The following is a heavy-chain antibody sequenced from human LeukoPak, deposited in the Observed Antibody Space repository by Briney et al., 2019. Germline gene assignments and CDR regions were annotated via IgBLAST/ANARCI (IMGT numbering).Heavy chain of an antibody. CDR2: IYTSGST. CDR3: AREVRGVIYSYYYYYMDV. D-gene: IGHD3-10*01. Sequence: SETLSLTCTVSGGSISSYYWSWIRQPPGKGQEWIGYIYTSGSTNYNPSLKSRVTISVDTSKNQFSLKLSSVTAADTAVYYCAREVRGVIYSYYYYYMDVWGKGTTVTVSS. J-gene: IGHJ6*03. V-gene: IGHV4-4*09. CDR1: GGSISSYY.